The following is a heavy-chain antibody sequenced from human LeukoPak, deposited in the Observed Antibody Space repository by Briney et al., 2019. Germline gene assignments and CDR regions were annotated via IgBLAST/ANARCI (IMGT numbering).Heavy chain of an antibody. D-gene: IGHD3-3*01. CDR3: AKDPSYDFWSGYHKGGIDY. Sequence: GGSLRLSCAASGFTFDDYAMHWVRQAPGKGLEWVSGISWNSGSIGYADSVKGRFTISRDNAKNSLYLQMNSLRAEDTALYYCAKDPSYDFWSGYHKGGIDYWGQGTLVTVSS. CDR1: GFTFDDYA. CDR2: ISWNSGSI. V-gene: IGHV3-9*01. J-gene: IGHJ4*02.